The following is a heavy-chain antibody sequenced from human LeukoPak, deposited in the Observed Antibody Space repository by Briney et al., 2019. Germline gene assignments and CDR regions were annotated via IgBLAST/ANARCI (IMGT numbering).Heavy chain of an antibody. CDR3: ARGERWFDP. J-gene: IGHJ5*02. Sequence: ASVKVSCKASGYTFTSYYMHWVRQAPGQGLEWMGIINPSGGSTNYAQKLQGRVTMTTDTSTSTAYMELRSLRSDDTAVYYCARGERWFDPWGQGTLVTVSS. D-gene: IGHD1-1*01. V-gene: IGHV1-46*01. CDR2: INPSGGST. CDR1: GYTFTSYY.